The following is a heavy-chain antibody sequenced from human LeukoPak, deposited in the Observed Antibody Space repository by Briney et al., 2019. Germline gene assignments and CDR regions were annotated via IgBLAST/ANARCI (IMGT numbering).Heavy chain of an antibody. CDR3: ASGYDFSSGSKRGFDN. CDR2: ISSSTTTI. V-gene: IGHV3-48*01. D-gene: IGHD3-3*01. Sequence: GGSLRLSCAASGFIFSDYAMNWVRQAQGKGLEWISYISSSTTTIYYADSVKDRFTISRDNAKSSLFLQMNSLRAEDTAVYYCASGYDFSSGSKRGFDNWGQGTRVTVSS. CDR1: GFIFSDYA. J-gene: IGHJ4*02.